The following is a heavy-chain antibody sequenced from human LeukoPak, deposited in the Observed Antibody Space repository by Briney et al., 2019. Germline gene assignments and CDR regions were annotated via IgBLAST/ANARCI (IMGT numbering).Heavy chain of an antibody. CDR3: AIENMRDGGIAEAGTDY. CDR1: GFTFSNYW. Sequence: GGSLRLSCAASGFTFSNYWMTWVRQAPGKGLEWVANINQDGSEKYYVDSMRGRFTISRDNAKNSLYLQMSSLRADDTAVYYCAIENMRDGGIAEAGTDYWGQGTLVTVSS. V-gene: IGHV3-7*01. CDR2: INQDGSEK. J-gene: IGHJ4*02. D-gene: IGHD6-13*01.